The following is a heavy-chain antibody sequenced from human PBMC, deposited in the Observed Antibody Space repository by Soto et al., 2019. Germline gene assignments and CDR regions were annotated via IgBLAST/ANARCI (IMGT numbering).Heavy chain of an antibody. CDR2: IIPILGIA. V-gene: IGHV1-69*04. D-gene: IGHD3-10*01. J-gene: IGHJ4*02. Sequence: SVKVSCKASGGTFSSYTISWVRQAPGQGLEWMGRIIPILGIANYAQKFQGRVTITADKSTSTAYMELSSLRSEDTAVYYCAREKYYYGSGSYSPSGPFDYWGQGTLVTVSS. CDR1: GGTFSSYT. CDR3: AREKYYYGSGSYSPSGPFDY.